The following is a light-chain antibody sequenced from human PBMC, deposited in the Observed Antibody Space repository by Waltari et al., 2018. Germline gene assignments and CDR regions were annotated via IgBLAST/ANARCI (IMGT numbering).Light chain of an antibody. Sequence: EIVLTQSPATLSLSPGDRATLSCRASQSVRIYLAWYQQKPGQAPRLLIYAASTRATGIPARFSGSWSGTDFTLTISSLEPEDFAVYYCQQRSNWPRTFGQGTKVEIK. J-gene: IGKJ1*01. CDR1: QSVRIY. V-gene: IGKV3-11*01. CDR3: QQRSNWPRT. CDR2: AAS.